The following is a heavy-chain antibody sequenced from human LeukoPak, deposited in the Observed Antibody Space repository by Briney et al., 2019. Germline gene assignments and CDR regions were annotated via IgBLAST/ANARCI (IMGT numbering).Heavy chain of an antibody. CDR1: GGPISSHY. V-gene: IGHV4-59*11. CDR2: IYYSGST. J-gene: IGHJ3*02. Sequence: SETLSLTCTVSGGPISSHYWSWIRQPPGEGLEWIGYIYYSGSTKYNPSLKSRVTTSVDTSKNQFSLKLSSVTAADTAVYYCARVLISAFDIWGQGTMVTVSS. CDR3: ARVLISAFDI.